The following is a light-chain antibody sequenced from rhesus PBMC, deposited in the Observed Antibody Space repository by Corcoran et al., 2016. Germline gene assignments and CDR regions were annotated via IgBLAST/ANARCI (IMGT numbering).Light chain of an antibody. CDR2: RAS. V-gene: IGKV1-69*01. CDR3: QQHDNSPYS. CDR1: QGISNW. J-gene: IGKJ2*01. Sequence: DIQMTQSPSSLSASVGDRVTITCRASQGISNWLAWYQQKPGKAPKFLIDRASNLETGVPSRFSGSGSGTDFTLTISSLPPEDIATYYCQQHDNSPYSFGQGTKVEIK.